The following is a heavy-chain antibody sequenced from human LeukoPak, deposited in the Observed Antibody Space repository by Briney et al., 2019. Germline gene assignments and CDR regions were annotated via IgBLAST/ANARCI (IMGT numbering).Heavy chain of an antibody. CDR1: GGTFSSYA. V-gene: IGHV1-69*05. Sequence: GASVKVSCKASGGTFSSYAISWVRQAPGQGLEWMGRIIPIFGTANYAQKFQGRVTITTDESTSTAYMELSSLRSEDTAVYYCARDPVSGGYWGDYFDYWGQGTLVTVSS. J-gene: IGHJ4*02. CDR3: ARDPVSGGYWGDYFDY. D-gene: IGHD1-26*01. CDR2: IIPIFGTA.